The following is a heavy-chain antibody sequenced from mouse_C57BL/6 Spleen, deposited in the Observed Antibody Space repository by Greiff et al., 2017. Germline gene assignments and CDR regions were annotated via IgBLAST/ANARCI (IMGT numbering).Heavy chain of an antibody. J-gene: IGHJ2*01. CDR2: IYPGDGDT. CDR3: ARSGTGTYYFDY. CDR1: GYAFSSYW. D-gene: IGHD4-1*01. Sequence: VHLVESGAELVKPGASVKISCKASGYAFSSYWMNWVKQRPGKGLEWIGQIYPGDGDTNYNGKFKGKATLTADKSSSTAYMQLSSLTSEDSAVYFCARSGTGTYYFDYWGQGTTLTVSS. V-gene: IGHV1-80*01.